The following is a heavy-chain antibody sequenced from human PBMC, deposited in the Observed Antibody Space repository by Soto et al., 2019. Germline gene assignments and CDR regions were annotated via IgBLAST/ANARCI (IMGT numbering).Heavy chain of an antibody. V-gene: IGHV3-23*01. CDR2: ISGSGGST. Sequence: EVQLLESGGGLVQPGGSLRLSCTASGFTFSSYAMSWVRQAPGKGLEWVSAISGSGGSTDYADSVKGRFTISRDNSKNTLYQQMNSLRAEDTAVYYCAKDAEIAGAGIRWFDPWGQGTLVTVAS. CDR1: GFTFSSYA. D-gene: IGHD6-19*01. J-gene: IGHJ5*02. CDR3: AKDAEIAGAGIRWFDP.